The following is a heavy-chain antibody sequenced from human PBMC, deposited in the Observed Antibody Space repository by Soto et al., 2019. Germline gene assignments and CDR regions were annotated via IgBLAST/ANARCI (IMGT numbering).Heavy chain of an antibody. V-gene: IGHV3-30-3*01. Sequence: QVQLVESGGGVVQPGRSLRLSCAASGFTFSSYAMHWVRQAPGKGLEWVAVISYDGSNKYYADSLKGRFTISRDNSKNTLDLQVNSLIAEDTAVYYCARASQGGSLQIAPSDYWGQGTLVTVSS. J-gene: IGHJ4*02. D-gene: IGHD3-10*01. CDR1: GFTFSSYA. CDR3: ARASQGGSLQIAPSDY. CDR2: ISYDGSNK.